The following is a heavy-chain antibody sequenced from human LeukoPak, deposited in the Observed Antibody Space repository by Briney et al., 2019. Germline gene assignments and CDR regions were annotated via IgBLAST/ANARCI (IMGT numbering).Heavy chain of an antibody. Sequence: ASVKVSCKASGYTFSSSGITWVRQAPGQGLEWMGWISGYNGNTDYAHKFQGRVTMTTDTSTSTAFMELRSLKSDDTAVYYCARANRNPREAFDIWGQGTMVTVSS. D-gene: IGHD1-14*01. CDR3: ARANRNPREAFDI. J-gene: IGHJ3*02. CDR1: GYTFSSSG. CDR2: ISGYNGNT. V-gene: IGHV1-18*01.